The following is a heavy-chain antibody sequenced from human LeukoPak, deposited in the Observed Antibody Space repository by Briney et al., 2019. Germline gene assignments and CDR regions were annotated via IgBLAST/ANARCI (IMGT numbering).Heavy chain of an antibody. Sequence: ASVKVSCKASGYTFTSYAMNWVRQAPGQGLEWMGWINTNTGNPTYAQGFTGRFVFSLDTSVSTAYLQISSLKAEDTAVYYCARGFPPRRNYDSSGYYSYYFDHWGQGTLVTVSS. CDR2: INTNTGNP. CDR1: GYTFTSYA. D-gene: IGHD3-22*01. V-gene: IGHV7-4-1*02. CDR3: ARGFPPRRNYDSSGYYSYYFDH. J-gene: IGHJ4*02.